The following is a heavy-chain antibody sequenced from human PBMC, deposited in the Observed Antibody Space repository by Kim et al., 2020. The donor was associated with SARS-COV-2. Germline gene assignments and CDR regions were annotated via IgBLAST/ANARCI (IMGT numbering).Heavy chain of an antibody. D-gene: IGHD6-13*01. CDR3: TKGDPTSWYYGSIH. V-gene: IGHV3-30*02. J-gene: IGHJ4*02. Sequence: ADTGKGRFTISRDNSRNTLYLQMNSLSPQDTAVYYCTKGDPTSWYYGSIHWGQGTLVTVSS.